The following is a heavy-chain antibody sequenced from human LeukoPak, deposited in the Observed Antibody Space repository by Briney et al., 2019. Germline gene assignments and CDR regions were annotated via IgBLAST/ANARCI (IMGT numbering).Heavy chain of an antibody. CDR1: GFTFTSYW. V-gene: IGHV3-7*04. D-gene: IGHD6-19*01. J-gene: IGHJ4*02. CDR2: IKQDGSEM. CDR3: ARDYSNAWNYFDN. Sequence: GGSLRLSCASSGFTFTSYWMSWVRQAPGKGLEWVASIKQDGSEMYYVDSVEGRFTISRDIAKNSLFLQMSSLRAEDTAVYYCARDYSNAWNYFDNWGQGTLVTVSS.